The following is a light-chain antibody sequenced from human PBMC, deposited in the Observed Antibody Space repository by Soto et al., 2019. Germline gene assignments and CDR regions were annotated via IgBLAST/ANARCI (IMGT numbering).Light chain of an antibody. CDR2: AAS. CDR3: QQYGSSLGLT. Sequence: EIVLTQSPGTLPLSPGEGSTLSCRASQSVSSSLAWYQQIPGQAPRLLIYAASSRAAGIPEKFSGSGSGTDFTLTISRLEPEDFAVYYCQQYGSSLGLTFGGGTKVEIK. V-gene: IGKV3-20*01. CDR1: QSVSSS. J-gene: IGKJ4*01.